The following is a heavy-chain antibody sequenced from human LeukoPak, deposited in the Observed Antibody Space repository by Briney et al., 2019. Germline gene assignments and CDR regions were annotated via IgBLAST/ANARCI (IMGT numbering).Heavy chain of an antibody. J-gene: IGHJ4*02. D-gene: IGHD2-15*01. Sequence: AETLSLTCAVYGGSFSGYYWTWIRQPPGKGLEWIGEINHSGSTNYNPSLKSRVTISVDTSKNQFSLKLSSVTAADTAVYYCAREGSGYWGQGTLVTVSS. V-gene: IGHV4-34*01. CDR2: INHSGST. CDR3: AREGSGY. CDR1: GGSFSGYY.